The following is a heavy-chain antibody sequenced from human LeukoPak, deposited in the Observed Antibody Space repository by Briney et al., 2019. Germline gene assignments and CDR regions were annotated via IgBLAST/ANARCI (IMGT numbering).Heavy chain of an antibody. CDR3: ARVDGVLGGWYGGYYFDY. CDR1: GGTFSSYA. V-gene: IGHV1-69*04. Sequence: PWASVKVSCKASGGTFSSYAISWVRQTPGQGLEWMGRIIPILGIANYAQKFQGRVTITADKSTSTAYMELRSLRSDDTAVYYCARVDGVLGGWYGGYYFDYWGQGTLVTVSS. J-gene: IGHJ4*02. D-gene: IGHD6-19*01. CDR2: IIPILGIA.